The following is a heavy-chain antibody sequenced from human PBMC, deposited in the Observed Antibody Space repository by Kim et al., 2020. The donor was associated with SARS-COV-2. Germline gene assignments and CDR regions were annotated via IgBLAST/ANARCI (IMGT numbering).Heavy chain of an antibody. D-gene: IGHD6-13*01. Sequence: KFQGRVTITRDTSASTAYMELSSLRSEDTAVYYCATQGYSSSWYYWYFDLWGRGTLVTVSS. V-gene: IGHV1-3*01. CDR3: ATQGYSSSWYYWYFDL. J-gene: IGHJ2*01.